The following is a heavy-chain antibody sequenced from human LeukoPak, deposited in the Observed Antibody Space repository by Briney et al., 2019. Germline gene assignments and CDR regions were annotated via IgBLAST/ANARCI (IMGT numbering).Heavy chain of an antibody. D-gene: IGHD3-3*01. CDR2: FDPEDGET. CDR3: ATGDYDFWSGYYLVFDY. J-gene: IGHJ4*02. Sequence: ASVKVSCKVSGYTLTELSMHWVRQAPGKGLEWMGGFDPEDGETIYAQKFQGRVTMTEDTSTDTAYMELSSLRSEDTAVYYCATGDYDFWSGYYLVFDYWGQGTLVTVSS. V-gene: IGHV1-24*01. CDR1: GYTLTELS.